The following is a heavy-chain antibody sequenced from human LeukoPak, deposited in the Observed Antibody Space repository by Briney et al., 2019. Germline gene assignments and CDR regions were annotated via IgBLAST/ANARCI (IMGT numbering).Heavy chain of an antibody. Sequence: VYIYYSRSTNYNPSLKSRVTISVDTSKNQFSLKLSSVTAADTAVYYCARDNFWSGYGFDPWGQGTLVTVSS. J-gene: IGHJ5*02. D-gene: IGHD3-3*01. V-gene: IGHV4-59*12. CDR3: ARDNFWSGYGFDP. CDR2: IYYSRST.